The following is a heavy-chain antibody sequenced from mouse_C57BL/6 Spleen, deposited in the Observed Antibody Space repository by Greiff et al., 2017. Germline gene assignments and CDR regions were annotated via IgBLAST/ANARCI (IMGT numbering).Heavy chain of an antibody. CDR3: AKKSSGYAMDY. CDR2: IWRGGST. Sequence: VQLQQSGPGLVQPSQSLSITCTVSGFSLTSYGVHWVRQSPGKGLEWLGVIWRGGSTNYYAAFMSRLSITKDNSKSQVFFKMNSLLADDTTIYYCAKKSSGYAMDYWGQGTSVTVSS. V-gene: IGHV2-5*01. J-gene: IGHJ4*01. CDR1: GFSLTSYG. D-gene: IGHD3-2*02.